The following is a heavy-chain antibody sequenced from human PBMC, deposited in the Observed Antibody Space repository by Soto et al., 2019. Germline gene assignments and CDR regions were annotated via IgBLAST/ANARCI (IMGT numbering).Heavy chain of an antibody. CDR1: GFVFSKYA. CDR3: VRGIYPSSAGGPFDL. Sequence: EVQLLESGGGLVQSGGSLTVSCTASGFVFSKYAVTWVRQAPGRGLEWVSAITASGDTTYYADSVKGRFTISRDNSRDNLVLHITSLRADDTARYFCVRGIYPSSAGGPFDLWGQGTLVTVSS. V-gene: IGHV3-23*01. CDR2: ITASGDTT. D-gene: IGHD5-12*01. J-gene: IGHJ4*02.